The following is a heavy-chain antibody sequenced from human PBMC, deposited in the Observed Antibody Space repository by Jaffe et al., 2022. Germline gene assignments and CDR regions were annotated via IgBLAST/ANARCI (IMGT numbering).Heavy chain of an antibody. D-gene: IGHD3-10*01. CDR2: IRYDGSNK. CDR3: ATGERLWFGELLIRPLDY. Sequence: QVQLVESGGGVVQPGGSLRLSCAASGFTFSSYGMHWVRQAPGKGLEWVAFIRYDGSNKYYADSVKGRFTISRDNSKNTLYLQMNSLRAEDTAVYYCATGERLWFGELLIRPLDYWGQGTLVTVSS. J-gene: IGHJ4*02. V-gene: IGHV3-30*02. CDR1: GFTFSSYG.